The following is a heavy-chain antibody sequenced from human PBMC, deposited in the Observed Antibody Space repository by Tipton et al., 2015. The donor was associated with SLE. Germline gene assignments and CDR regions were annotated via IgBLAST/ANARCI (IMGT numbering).Heavy chain of an antibody. CDR2: IRSKAYGGTT. V-gene: IGHV3-49*04. CDR3: TRAGTDGFDY. CDR1: GFTFSSYA. D-gene: IGHD1-26*01. J-gene: IGHJ4*02. Sequence: SLRLSCVASGFTFSSYAMHWVRQAPGKGLEWVGFIRSKAYGGTTEYAASVKGRFTISRDDSKSIAYLQMNSLKTEDTAVYYCTRAGTDGFDYWGQGTLVTVSS.